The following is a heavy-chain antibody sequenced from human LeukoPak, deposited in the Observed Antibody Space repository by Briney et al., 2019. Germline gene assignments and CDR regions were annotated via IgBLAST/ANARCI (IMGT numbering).Heavy chain of an antibody. CDR2: INHSGST. J-gene: IGHJ4*02. V-gene: IGHV4-34*01. D-gene: IGHD6-19*01. CDR1: GGSFSGYY. Sequence: SETLSLTCAVYGGSFSGYYWSWIRQPPGKGLEWIGEINHSGSTNYNPSLKSRVTISVDTSKNQFSLKLSSVTAADTAVYYCARHSAAVAGNDYWGQGTLVTVSS. CDR3: ARHSAAVAGNDY.